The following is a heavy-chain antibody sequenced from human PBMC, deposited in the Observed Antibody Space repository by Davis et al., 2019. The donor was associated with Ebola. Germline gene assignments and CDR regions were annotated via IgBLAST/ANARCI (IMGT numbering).Heavy chain of an antibody. J-gene: IGHJ4*02. D-gene: IGHD3-10*01. CDR2: ISSSGSTI. CDR1: GFTFSDYY. Sequence: GESLKISCAASGFTFSDYYMSWIRQAPGKGLEWVSYISSSGSTIYYADSVKGRFTISRDNAKNSLYLQMNSLRAEDTAVYYCARAPKGSGSYVDYWGQGTLVTVSS. CDR3: ARAPKGSGSYVDY. V-gene: IGHV3-11*04.